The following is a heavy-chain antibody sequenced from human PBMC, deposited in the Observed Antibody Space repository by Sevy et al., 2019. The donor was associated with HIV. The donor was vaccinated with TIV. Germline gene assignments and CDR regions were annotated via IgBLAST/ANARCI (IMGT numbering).Heavy chain of an antibody. CDR2: IRNRPNSYTT. J-gene: IGHJ6*03. CDR3: VRGPNCGVGGCQQINPYCLDV. D-gene: IGHD2-15*01. CDR1: GFTFSDHY. V-gene: IGHV3-72*01. Sequence: GGSLRLSCAASGFTFSDHYVDWVRQAPGKGLEWVGRIRNRPNSYTTEYAATVKGRFTITRDDSRNSVYLQMNSLKTQDSDVYYCVRGPNCGVGGCQQINPYCLDVWGKGATVTVSS.